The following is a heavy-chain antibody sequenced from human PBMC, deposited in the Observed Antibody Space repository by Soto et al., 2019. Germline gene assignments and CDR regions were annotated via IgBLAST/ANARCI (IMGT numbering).Heavy chain of an antibody. CDR2: IWYDGSNK. V-gene: IGHV3-30*04. J-gene: IGHJ4*01. Sequence: GGSLRLSCVASGFTFSSYAMHWVRQAPGKGLEWVAVIWYDGSNKYYADSVKGRFTISRDNSKNTLYLQMNSLRAEDTAVYYCARETERLLGYWGQGTLVTVSS. D-gene: IGHD3-3*01. CDR3: ARETERLLGY. CDR1: GFTFSSYA.